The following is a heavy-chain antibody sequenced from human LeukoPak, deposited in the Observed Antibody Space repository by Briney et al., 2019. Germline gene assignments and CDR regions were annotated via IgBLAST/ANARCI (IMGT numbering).Heavy chain of an antibody. D-gene: IGHD1-26*01. Sequence: GGSLRLSCAASGFTVSSNCMSWVRQAPGKGLEWVSVIYSGGSTYYADSVKGRFTISRDNSKNTLYLQMNSLRAEDTAVYYCARVSDTGYFDYWGQGTLVTVSS. V-gene: IGHV3-53*01. CDR3: ARVSDTGYFDY. CDR1: GFTVSSNC. J-gene: IGHJ4*02. CDR2: IYSGGST.